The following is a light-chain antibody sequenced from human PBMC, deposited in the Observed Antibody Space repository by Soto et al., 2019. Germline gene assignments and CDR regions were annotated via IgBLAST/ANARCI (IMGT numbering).Light chain of an antibody. Sequence: QSALTQPASVSGSPGQSITISWTGTNSDVGSHNFVSWYQQYPGKAPKLLIYEASKRPSGLSNRFSGSKSGNTASLTISGLQAEDEADYYCCSLTNGATWVFGGGTKVTVL. J-gene: IGLJ3*02. CDR2: EAS. CDR3: CSLTNGATWV. V-gene: IGLV2-23*01. CDR1: NSDVGSHNF.